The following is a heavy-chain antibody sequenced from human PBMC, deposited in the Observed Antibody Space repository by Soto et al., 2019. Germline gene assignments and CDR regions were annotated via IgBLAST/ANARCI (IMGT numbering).Heavy chain of an antibody. D-gene: IGHD3-22*01. CDR2: ISGSGGST. J-gene: IGHJ5*02. V-gene: IGHV3-23*01. CDR1: GFTFSSYA. Sequence: EVQLLESGGGLVQPGGSLRLSCAASGFTFSSYAMSWVRQAPGKGLEWVSAISGSGGSTYYADSVKGRFTISRDNSENTLYLQMNSLRAEDTAVYYCAKALTYYYDSSGYNHWGQGTLVTVSS. CDR3: AKALTYYYDSSGYNH.